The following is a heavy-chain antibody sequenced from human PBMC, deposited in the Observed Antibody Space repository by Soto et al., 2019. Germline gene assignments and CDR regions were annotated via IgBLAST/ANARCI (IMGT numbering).Heavy chain of an antibody. CDR2: ISGSGGST. V-gene: IGHV3-23*01. CDR3: AKDSAAGTFYFDF. Sequence: HPGGSLRLSCAASGFTFSSYAMSWVRQAPGKGLEWVSAISGSGGSTYYADSVKGRFTISRDNSKNTLYLQMNSLRAEDTAVYYCAKDSAAGTFYFDFWGQGTLVTVSS. CDR1: GFTFSSYA. J-gene: IGHJ4*02. D-gene: IGHD6-13*01.